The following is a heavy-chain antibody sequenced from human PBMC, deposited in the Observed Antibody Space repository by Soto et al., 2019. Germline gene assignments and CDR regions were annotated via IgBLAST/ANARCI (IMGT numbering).Heavy chain of an antibody. D-gene: IGHD3-3*01. CDR1: GGSFSGYY. Sequence: SETLSLTCAVYGGSFSGYYWSWIRQPPGKGLEWIGYIYYSGSTNYNPSLKSRVTISVDTSKNQFSLKLSSVTAADTAVYYCAREGYYDFWSGYYTSNWFDPWGQGTLVTVSS. J-gene: IGHJ5*02. CDR2: IYYSGST. V-gene: IGHV4-59*01. CDR3: AREGYYDFWSGYYTSNWFDP.